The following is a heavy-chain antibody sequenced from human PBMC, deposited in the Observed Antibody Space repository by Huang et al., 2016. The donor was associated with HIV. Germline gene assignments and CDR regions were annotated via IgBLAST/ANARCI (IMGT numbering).Heavy chain of an antibody. Sequence: QVQLVQSGAEVKKPGASVKVSCKASGYAFTSYYMHWVRQAPGQGRELIGIINPRDGSTSYEQNFQGRVTTTSDTSTNTVFMELSSLRSEDTAVYYCARDRDFYDSSGYWGFNYFDYWGQGTLVTVSS. CDR3: ARDRDFYDSSGYWGFNYFDY. V-gene: IGHV1-46*01. J-gene: IGHJ4*02. CDR1: GYAFTSYY. D-gene: IGHD3-22*01. CDR2: INPRDGST.